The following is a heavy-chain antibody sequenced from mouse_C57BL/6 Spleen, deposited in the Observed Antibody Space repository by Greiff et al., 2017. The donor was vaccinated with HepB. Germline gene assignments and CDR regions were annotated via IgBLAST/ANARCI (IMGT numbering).Heavy chain of an antibody. CDR2: ISDGGSYT. CDR1: GFTFSSYA. V-gene: IGHV5-4*01. J-gene: IGHJ3*01. Sequence: EVQRVESGGGLVKPGGSLKLSCAASGFTFSSYAMSWVRQTPEKRLEWVATISDGGSYTYYPDNVKGRFTISRDNAKNNLYLQMSHLKSEDTAMYYCASGRTAQATGFAYWGQGTLVTVSA. CDR3: ASGRTAQATGFAY. D-gene: IGHD3-2*02.